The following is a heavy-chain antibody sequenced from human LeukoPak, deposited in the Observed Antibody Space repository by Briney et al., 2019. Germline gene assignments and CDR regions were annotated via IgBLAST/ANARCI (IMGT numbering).Heavy chain of an antibody. CDR2: ISSSGSTI. CDR3: AREEVGCYYYMDV. Sequence: GGSLRLSCAASGFTFSSCEMNWVRQAPGKGLEWVSYISSSGSTIYYADSVKGRFTISRDNAKNSLYLQMNSLRAEDTAVYYCAREEVGCYYYMDVWGKGTTVTISS. CDR1: GFTFSSCE. D-gene: IGHD6-19*01. J-gene: IGHJ6*03. V-gene: IGHV3-48*03.